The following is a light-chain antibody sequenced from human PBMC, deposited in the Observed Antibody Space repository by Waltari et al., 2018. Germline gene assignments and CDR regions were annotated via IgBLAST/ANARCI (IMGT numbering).Light chain of an antibody. CDR2: HAS. J-gene: IGKJ1*01. CDR1: QGVGKY. V-gene: IGKV3-20*01. CDR3: QKYDFLPAT. Sequence: EIVLTQSPGTLSLSPGERATLSCRASQGVGKYLAWYQQRPGQPPRRLLYHASIRATGIPARVSGSGSGTDFSLTISRLVPEDFAVYCCQKYDFLPATFGQGTTVEIK.